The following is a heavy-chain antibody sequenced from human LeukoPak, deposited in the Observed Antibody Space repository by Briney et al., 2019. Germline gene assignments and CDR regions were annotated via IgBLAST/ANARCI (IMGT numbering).Heavy chain of an antibody. J-gene: IGHJ6*02. Sequence: GGSLRLSCAASGFTFSSYSMNWVRQAPGKGLEWVSSISSSSSYIYYADSVKGRLTISRDNAKNSLNLQMNSLRAEDTAVYYCAAAAGDGYYYYGMDVWGQGTTVTVSS. D-gene: IGHD6-13*01. CDR3: AAAAGDGYYYYGMDV. V-gene: IGHV3-21*01. CDR1: GFTFSSYS. CDR2: ISSSSSYI.